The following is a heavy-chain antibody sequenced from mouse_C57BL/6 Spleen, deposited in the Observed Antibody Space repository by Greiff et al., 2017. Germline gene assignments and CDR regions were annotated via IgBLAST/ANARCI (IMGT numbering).Heavy chain of an antibody. CDR2: INPYNGDT. CDR1: GYSFTGYF. Sequence: VQLQQSGPELVKPGDSVKISCKASGYSFTGYFMNWVMQSHGTSLEWIGRINPYNGDTFYNQKFKGKATLTVDKSSSTAHMELRSLTSEDSAVYYCARGGFTTVPYWYCDVWGTGTTVTVSS. J-gene: IGHJ1*03. CDR3: ARGGFTTVPYWYCDV. V-gene: IGHV1-20*01. D-gene: IGHD1-1*01.